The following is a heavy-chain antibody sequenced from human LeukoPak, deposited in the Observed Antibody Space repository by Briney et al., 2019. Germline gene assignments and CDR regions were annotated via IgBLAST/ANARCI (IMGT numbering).Heavy chain of an antibody. Sequence: TGGSLRLSCTASGFTFGDYAMSWVRQAPGKGLEWVGFIRSKAYGGTTEYAASVKGRFTISRDDSKSIAYLQMNSLKTEDTAVYYCARGQDYDILTGYYPPAWEYWGQGTLVTVSS. CDR3: ARGQDYDILTGYYPPAWEY. CDR1: GFTFGDYA. CDR2: IRSKAYGGTT. J-gene: IGHJ4*02. V-gene: IGHV3-49*04. D-gene: IGHD3-9*01.